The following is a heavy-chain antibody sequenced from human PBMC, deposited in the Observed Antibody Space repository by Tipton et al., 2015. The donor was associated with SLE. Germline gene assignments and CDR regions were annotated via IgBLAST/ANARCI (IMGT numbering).Heavy chain of an antibody. CDR2: ISYTETT. V-gene: IGHV4-59*12. D-gene: IGHD7-27*01. Sequence: TLSLTCTVSGGSISGYHWSWLRQPPGKGLEWIGYISYTETTKYNPSLESRVIISVDTSKNQFSLRLSSVTAADTAVYYCVRGPWAYYYYMDVWGKGTKVTVSS. CDR3: VRGPWAYYYYMDV. CDR1: GGSISGYH. J-gene: IGHJ6*03.